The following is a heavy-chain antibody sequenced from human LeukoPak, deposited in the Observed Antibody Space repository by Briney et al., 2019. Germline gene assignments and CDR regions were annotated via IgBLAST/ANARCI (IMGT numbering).Heavy chain of an antibody. J-gene: IGHJ4*02. D-gene: IGHD3-3*01. CDR3: ARGGFWSGYHHQDF. CDR1: GFTFSNYW. V-gene: IGHV3-7*04. Sequence: PGGSLRLSCAASGFTFSNYWMSWVRQAPGKGLEWVANIKQDGSEKYYVDSVKGRFTISRDNAKNSLYLQMNSLRAEDTAVYYCARGGFWSGYHHQDFWGQGTLVTVSS. CDR2: IKQDGSEK.